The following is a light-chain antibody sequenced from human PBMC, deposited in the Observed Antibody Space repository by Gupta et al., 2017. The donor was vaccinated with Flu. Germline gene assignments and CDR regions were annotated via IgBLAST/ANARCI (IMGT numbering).Light chain of an antibody. Sequence: DIVMTQSPDSLAVSLGERDTINCKSSQNILYSSRYYLACYQQKPGQPPKLLIYWASTRESGVPDRFSGSGSGTDFTLTISGLQAEDVAVYYCQQYYSTPPWTFGQGTKVEIK. CDR3: QQYYSTPPWT. J-gene: IGKJ1*01. CDR2: WAS. V-gene: IGKV4-1*01. CDR1: QNILYSSRYY.